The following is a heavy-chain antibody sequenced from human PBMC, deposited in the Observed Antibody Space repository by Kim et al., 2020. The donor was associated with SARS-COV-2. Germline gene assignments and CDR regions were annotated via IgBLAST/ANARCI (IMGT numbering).Heavy chain of an antibody. V-gene: IGHV3-33*01. CDR2: IWYDGSNK. Sequence: GGSLRLSCAASGFTFSSYGMHWVRQAPGKGLEWVAVIWYDGSNKYYADSVKGRFTISRDNSKNTLYLQMNSLRAEDTAVYYCAREVGATLPYFDYWGQGTLVTVSS. CDR3: AREVGATLPYFDY. J-gene: IGHJ4*02. D-gene: IGHD1-26*01. CDR1: GFTFSSYG.